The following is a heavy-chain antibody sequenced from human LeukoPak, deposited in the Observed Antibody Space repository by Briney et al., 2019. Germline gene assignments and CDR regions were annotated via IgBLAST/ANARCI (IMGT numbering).Heavy chain of an antibody. CDR1: GFTFSNYA. V-gene: IGHV3-23*01. J-gene: IGHJ4*02. Sequence: PGGSLRLSCAASGFTFSNYAMSWVRQAPGKGLEWVSAISGNGDITYYTDSVKGRFTISRDNSKNTLYLQMNSLRAEDTAIYYCAKVTGGDMITYGGLDYWGQGTLVTVCS. CDR3: AKVTGGDMITYGGLDY. D-gene: IGHD3-16*01. CDR2: ISGNGDIT.